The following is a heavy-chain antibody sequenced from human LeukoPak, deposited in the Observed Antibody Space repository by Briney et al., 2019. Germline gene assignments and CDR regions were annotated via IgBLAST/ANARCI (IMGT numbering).Heavy chain of an antibody. V-gene: IGHV3-21*01. D-gene: IGHD3-10*01. CDR3: ARDYGSGTKGDY. Sequence: PGGSLRLSCAASGFTFSSYSMNWVRQAPGKGLEWVSSISSSSSYIYYADSVKGRFTISRDNAKNSLYLQMNSLRAEDTAVYYCARDYGSGTKGDYWGQGTLVTVSS. CDR2: ISSSSSYI. CDR1: GFTFSSYS. J-gene: IGHJ4*02.